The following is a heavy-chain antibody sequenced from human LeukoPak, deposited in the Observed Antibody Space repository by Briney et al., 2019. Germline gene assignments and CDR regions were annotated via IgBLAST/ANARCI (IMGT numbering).Heavy chain of an antibody. J-gene: IGHJ3*01. V-gene: IGHV3-7*04. D-gene: IGHD2-15*01. CDR2: IKQDGSEK. CDR1: GFTFSSYW. CDR3: ARGFCSGGICYRITGTFDV. Sequence: HPGGSLRLSCAASGFTFSSYWMSWVRQAPGKGLEWVANIKQDGSEKYYVDSVKGRFTISRDNAKNSLFLEMTSLRADDTAVYYCARGFCSGGICYRITGTFDVWGQGTMVTVSS.